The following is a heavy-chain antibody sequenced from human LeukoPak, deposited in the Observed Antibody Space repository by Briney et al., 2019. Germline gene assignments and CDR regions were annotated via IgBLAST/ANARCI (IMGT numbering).Heavy chain of an antibody. CDR1: GYTFTSYG. CDR2: ISAYNGNT. V-gene: IGHV1-18*01. J-gene: IGHJ6*02. D-gene: IGHD3-10*01. CDR3: AAKRDITYYYGSGSINYGMDV. Sequence: ASVKVSCKASGYTFTSYGISWVRQAPGQGLEWMGWISAYNGNTNYAQKLQGRVTMTTDTSTSTAYMELRSLRSDDTAVYYCAAKRDITYYYGSGSINYGMDVWGQGTTVTVSS.